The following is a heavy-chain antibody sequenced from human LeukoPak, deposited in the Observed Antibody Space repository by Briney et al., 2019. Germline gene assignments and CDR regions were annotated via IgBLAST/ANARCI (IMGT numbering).Heavy chain of an antibody. CDR2: TYYSEGT. D-gene: IGHD6-6*01. CDR1: GGSISSSSYY. Sequence: SETPSPTCTVSGGSISSSSYYWGWIRQPPGKGLEWIGSTYYSEGTYYNPSLKSRVTISVDTSQNQFSLKLSSVTAADTAVYYCARHGSQSEYFDYWGQGTLVTVSS. V-gene: IGHV4-39*01. J-gene: IGHJ4*02. CDR3: ARHGSQSEYFDY.